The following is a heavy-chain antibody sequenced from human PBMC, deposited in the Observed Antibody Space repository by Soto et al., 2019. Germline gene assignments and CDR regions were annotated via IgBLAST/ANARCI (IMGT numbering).Heavy chain of an antibody. CDR3: AHIVVAGLGYYFDY. CDR2: IYWDDDK. J-gene: IGHJ4*02. Sequence: QITLKESGPPLVKPTQTLTLTCTFSGFSLSSTRMAVGWIRQPPGKALEWLALIYWDDDKRYSPFLKSRPTITEDTSKNQVVLTMSNMDPVDTARYYCAHIVVAGLGYYFDYWGQGTLVTVSS. V-gene: IGHV2-5*02. D-gene: IGHD6-19*01. CDR1: GFSLSSTRMA.